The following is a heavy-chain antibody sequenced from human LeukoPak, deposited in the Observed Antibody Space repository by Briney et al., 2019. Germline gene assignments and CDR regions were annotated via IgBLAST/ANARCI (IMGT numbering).Heavy chain of an antibody. J-gene: IGHJ4*02. CDR3: AKRSGYPTGWFFDF. CDR2: ISGSGDNT. Sequence: GGSLRLSCAASGFTFSRYGMSWVRQAPGKGVEWGSSISGSGDNTYYAEYVKGRFTISRNNSKNTLFLQMNSLRAQDTAVFYCAKRSGYPTGWFFDFWGQGTLVTVSS. D-gene: IGHD6-19*01. V-gene: IGHV3-23*01. CDR1: GFTFSRYG.